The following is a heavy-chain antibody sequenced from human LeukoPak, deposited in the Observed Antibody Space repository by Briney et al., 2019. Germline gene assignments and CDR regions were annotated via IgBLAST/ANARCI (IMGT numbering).Heavy chain of an antibody. J-gene: IGHJ6*03. CDR3: ARTIMVYYYYMDV. Sequence: SGGSLRLSCAASGFTFSSYSMNWVRQAPGKGLEWVSYISSSSSTIYYADSVKGRFTIPRDNAKNSLYLQMNSLRAEDTAVYYCARTIMVYYYYMDVWGKGTTVTVSS. CDR1: GFTFSSYS. D-gene: IGHD4/OR15-4a*01. V-gene: IGHV3-48*04. CDR2: ISSSSSTI.